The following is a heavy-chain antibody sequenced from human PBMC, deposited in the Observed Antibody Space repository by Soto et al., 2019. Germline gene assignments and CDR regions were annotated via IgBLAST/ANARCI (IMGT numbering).Heavy chain of an antibody. CDR3: ARGSSGYIRSSYYFDS. CDR2: VSGVGGST. J-gene: IGHJ4*02. CDR1: GFTFTDCA. V-gene: IGHV3-23*01. Sequence: GGSLRLSCAASGFTFTDCALSWVRQAPGEGLEGVATVSGVGGSTYLADSVKGRLSISRDNSKNTVSLLMNSLRAEDTAVYFCARGSSGYIRSSYYFDSLGRGTLVTVSS. D-gene: IGHD6-6*01.